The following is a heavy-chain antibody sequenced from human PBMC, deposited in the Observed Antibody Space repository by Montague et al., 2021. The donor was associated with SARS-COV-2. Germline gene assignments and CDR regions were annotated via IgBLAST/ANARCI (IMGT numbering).Heavy chain of an antibody. CDR2: IDQGGAT. D-gene: IGHD5-24*01. V-gene: IGHV4-34*01. CDR1: GGSFNNYY. J-gene: IGHJ5*02. CDR3: AREDRWNWFDP. Sequence: SETLSFTCAVYGGSFNNYYWTWIRQAPGKGLEWIGEIDQGGATNYSPSLRSRLTLSVDTSKNQFSLKLISVTAADTAVYFCAREDRWNWFDPWGQGVLVTVSS.